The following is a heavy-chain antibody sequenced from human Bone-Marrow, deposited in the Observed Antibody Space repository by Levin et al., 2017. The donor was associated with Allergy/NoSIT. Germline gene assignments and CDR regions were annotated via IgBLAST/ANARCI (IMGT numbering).Heavy chain of an antibody. D-gene: IGHD6-6*01. V-gene: IGHV1-3*01. Sequence: ASVKVSCKTSGFTFSHSALHWVRQAPGQSLEWLGWINAGTDNRKYSQSFQGRVTITRDTSASTVYLELTTLISEDTAVYYCATQLGSTSSTVAAYYYGMDAWGQGTTVTVSS. CDR2: INAGTDNR. CDR1: GFTFSHSA. J-gene: IGHJ6*02. CDR3: ATQLGSTSSTVAAYYYGMDA.